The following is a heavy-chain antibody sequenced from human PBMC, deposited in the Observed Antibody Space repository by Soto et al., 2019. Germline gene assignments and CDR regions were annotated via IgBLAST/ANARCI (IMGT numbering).Heavy chain of an antibody. CDR1: NGSISTNGHY. D-gene: IGHD6-19*01. Sequence: SEMLSLTCTVSNGSISTNGHYWTWIRQRPGKGLEWIAYIYYTGNSYYNPSLKSRLTISIDTSKNQFSLTLRSVTAADTAVYYCAREQWGFDSWGQGTLVTVSS. CDR2: IYYTGNS. V-gene: IGHV4-31*03. J-gene: IGHJ4*02. CDR3: AREQWGFDS.